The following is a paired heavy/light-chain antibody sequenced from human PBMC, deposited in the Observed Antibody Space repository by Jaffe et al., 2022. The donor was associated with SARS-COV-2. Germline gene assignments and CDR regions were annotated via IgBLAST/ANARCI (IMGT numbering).Heavy chain of an antibody. CDR2: ISGSGGST. CDR1: GFTFSSYA. CDR3: AKDEDIVVVPAAISYYYGMDV. J-gene: IGHJ6*02. V-gene: IGHV3-23*01. D-gene: IGHD2-2*02. Sequence: EVQLLESGGGLVQPGGSLRLSCAASGFTFSSYAMSWVRQAPGKGLEWVSAISGSGGSTYYADSVKGRFTISRDNSKNTLYLQMNSLRAEDTAVYYCAKDEDIVVVPAAISYYYGMDVWGQGTTVTVSS.
Light chain of an antibody. CDR2: KDS. CDR3: QSADSSGRV. V-gene: IGLV3-25*03. Sequence: SYELTQPPSVSVSPGQTARITCSGDALPKQYAYWYQQKPGQAPVLVIYKDSERPSGIPERFSGSSSGTTVTLTISGVQAEDEADYYCQSADSSGRVFGGGTKLTVL. CDR1: ALPKQY. J-gene: IGLJ3*02.